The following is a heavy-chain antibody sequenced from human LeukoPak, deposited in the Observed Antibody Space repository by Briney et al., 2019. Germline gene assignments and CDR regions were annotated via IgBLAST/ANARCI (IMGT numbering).Heavy chain of an antibody. CDR1: GGSISSYY. Sequence: PSETLSLTCTVSGGSISSYYWSWIRQPAGKGLEWIGRIYGTGTITYNPSLQSRVTVSVDTSKNEFSLKMSSVTAADTAVYYCTRDSGTTGEVKFDPWGQGTLVAVSS. D-gene: IGHD3-10*01. V-gene: IGHV4-4*07. J-gene: IGHJ5*02. CDR3: TRDSGTTGEVKFDP. CDR2: IYGTGTI.